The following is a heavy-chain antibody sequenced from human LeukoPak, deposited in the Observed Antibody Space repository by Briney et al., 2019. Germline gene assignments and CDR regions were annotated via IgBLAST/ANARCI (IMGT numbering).Heavy chain of an antibody. CDR1: GGTFSSYA. D-gene: IGHD3-22*01. J-gene: IGHJ3*02. CDR2: IILIFGTA. CDR3: AVYYYDSSGYSRGAFDI. V-gene: IGHV1-69*13. Sequence: SVKVSCKASGGTFSSYAISWVRQAPGQGLEWMGGIILIFGTANYAQKFQGRVTITADESTSTAYMELSSLRSEDTAVYYCAVYYYDSSGYSRGAFDIWGQGTMVTVSS.